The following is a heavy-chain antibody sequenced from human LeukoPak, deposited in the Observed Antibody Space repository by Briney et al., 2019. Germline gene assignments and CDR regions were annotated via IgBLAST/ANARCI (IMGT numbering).Heavy chain of an antibody. CDR3: ARVLWFGRHFDY. Sequence: PSETLSLTCTVSGGSISSSSYYWGWIRQPPGKGLEWIGSIYYSGSTYYNPSLKSRVTISVDTSKNQFSLKLSSVTAADTAVYYCARVLWFGRHFDYWGQGTLVTVSS. V-gene: IGHV4-39*07. D-gene: IGHD3-10*01. CDR2: IYYSGST. CDR1: GGSISSSSYY. J-gene: IGHJ4*02.